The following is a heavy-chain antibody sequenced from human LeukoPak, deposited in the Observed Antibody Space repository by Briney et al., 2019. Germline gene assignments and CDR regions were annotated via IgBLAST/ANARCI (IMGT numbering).Heavy chain of an antibody. CDR1: GFTFSSYA. CDR3: AKDPIFSGSYGVFDY. V-gene: IGHV3-30-3*01. D-gene: IGHD1-26*01. J-gene: IGHJ4*02. CDR2: ISYDGSNK. Sequence: GSLRLSCAASGFTFSSYAMHWVRQAPGKGLEWVAVISYDGSNKYYADSAEGRFTISRANSKNTLYLQMNSLRAGDTAVYYCAKDPIFSGSYGVFDYWGLGTLVTVSS.